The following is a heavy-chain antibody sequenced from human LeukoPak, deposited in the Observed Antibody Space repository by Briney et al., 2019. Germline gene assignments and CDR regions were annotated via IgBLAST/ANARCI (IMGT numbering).Heavy chain of an antibody. CDR3: ARDGSIAAAGIF. D-gene: IGHD6-13*01. J-gene: IGHJ4*02. CDR2: IYYSGST. CDR1: GGSISSSSYY. Sequence: PSETLSLTCTVSGGSISSSSYYWGWIRQPPGKGLEWIGIIYYSGSTYYNPSLKSRVTISVDTSKNQFSLKLSSVTAADTAVYYCARDGSIAAAGIFWGQGTLVTVSS. V-gene: IGHV4-39*07.